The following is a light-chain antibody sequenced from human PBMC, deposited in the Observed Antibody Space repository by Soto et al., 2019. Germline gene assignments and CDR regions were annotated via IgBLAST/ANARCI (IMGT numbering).Light chain of an antibody. V-gene: IGKV1-5*01. CDR1: QSIINW. CDR3: QQYKSDSWT. J-gene: IGKJ1*01. CDR2: DAS. Sequence: DIQMTQSPSTLSASVGDRVTITGRASQSIINWLAWYQQKPGKAPKLLIYDASSLESGVPSRFSGSGSGTEFTLAISSLQPDDFATYYCQQYKSDSWTFGQGTKVDIK.